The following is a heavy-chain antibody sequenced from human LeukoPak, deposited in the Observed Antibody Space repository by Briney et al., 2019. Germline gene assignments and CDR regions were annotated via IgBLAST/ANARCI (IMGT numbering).Heavy chain of an antibody. V-gene: IGHV4-34*01. CDR3: ARAPIYCSSTSCNQGLDY. CDR2: INHSGST. D-gene: IGHD2-2*01. CDR1: GGSFSGYY. Sequence: PSETLSLTCAVYGGSFSGYYWSWIRQPPGKGLEWIGEINHSGSTIYNPSLKSRVTISVDTSKNQFSLKLSSVTAADTAVYYCARAPIYCSSTSCNQGLDYWGQGTLVTVSS. J-gene: IGHJ4*02.